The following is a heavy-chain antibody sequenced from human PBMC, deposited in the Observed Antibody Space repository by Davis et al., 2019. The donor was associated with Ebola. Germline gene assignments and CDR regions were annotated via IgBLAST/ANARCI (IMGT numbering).Heavy chain of an antibody. J-gene: IGHJ5*02. CDR3: ARDFWSGYYKYNWFDP. D-gene: IGHD3-3*01. Sequence: SETLSLTCTVSGGSISTYYWSWIRQPPGKGLEWIGYIYYNGNTIYNPSLKSRVTISVDTSKNQFSLNLNSVTAADTAVYYCARDFWSGYYKYNWFDPWGQGTLVTVSS. CDR2: IYYNGNT. V-gene: IGHV4-59*01. CDR1: GGSISTYY.